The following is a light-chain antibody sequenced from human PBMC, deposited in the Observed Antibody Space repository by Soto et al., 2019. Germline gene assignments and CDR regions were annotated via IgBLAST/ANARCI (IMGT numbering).Light chain of an antibody. V-gene: IGKV1-5*01. CDR3: QQYDTYPLP. CDR2: DAS. J-gene: IGKJ1*01. CDR1: QNIDSW. Sequence: DIQMAQSPSTLPASVGDRVTITCRASQNIDSWLAWYQHKPGKAAKVLIYDASILETGVPSRFSGSGSGTEFSLTISSLRPDDFATYYCQQYDTYPLPFGQGTTVDIK.